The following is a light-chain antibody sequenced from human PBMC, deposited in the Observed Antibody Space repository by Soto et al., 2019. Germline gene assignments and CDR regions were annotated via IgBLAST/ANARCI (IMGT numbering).Light chain of an antibody. J-gene: IGLJ2*01. V-gene: IGLV2-14*01. CDR3: SSNTSSSTHDEV. Sequence: QSALTQPASVSGSPGQSITISCTGTSSDVGGYNYVYWYQQHPVKAPKLMIYDVSNRPSGVSNRFSGSKSGNTASLTISGLQAEDEGDYYCSSNTSSSTHDEVFGGCTKLTVL. CDR2: DVS. CDR1: SSDVGGYNY.